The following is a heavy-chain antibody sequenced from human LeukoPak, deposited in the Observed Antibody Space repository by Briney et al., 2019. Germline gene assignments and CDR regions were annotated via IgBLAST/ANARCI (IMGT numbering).Heavy chain of an antibody. Sequence: GGSLRLSCAASLFTFSSYDISWVRQAPGKGLEWVSGISGSGGTTYYADSVKGRFTISRDNSKDTVYLQMNSLRADDTALYYCAKASLLTGYPFAYWGQGTLVTVSS. V-gene: IGHV3-23*01. CDR3: AKASLLTGYPFAY. D-gene: IGHD3-9*01. CDR1: LFTFSSYD. CDR2: ISGSGGTT. J-gene: IGHJ4*02.